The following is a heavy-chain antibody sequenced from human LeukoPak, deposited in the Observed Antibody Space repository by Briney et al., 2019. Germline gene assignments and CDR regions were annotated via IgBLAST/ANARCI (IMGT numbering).Heavy chain of an antibody. CDR2: IYYSGST. V-gene: IGHV4-39*01. D-gene: IGHD6-6*01. J-gene: IGHJ4*02. CDR3: ARHRGSSSLFDY. CDR1: GGSISSNDYY. Sequence: PSETLSLTCTVSGGSISSNDYYWDWIRQPPGLGLEYIGSIYYSGSTYYNPSHKSRVTISVDTSKNQFSLKLSSVTAADTAVYYCARHRGSSSLFDYWGQGTLVTVSS.